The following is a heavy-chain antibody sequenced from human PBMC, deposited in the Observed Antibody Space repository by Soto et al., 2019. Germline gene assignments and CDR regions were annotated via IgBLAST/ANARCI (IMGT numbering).Heavy chain of an antibody. CDR2: SYYSVST. V-gene: IGHV4-59*01. CDR3: AREIHRIAAAGTAVWFDP. CDR1: GGTIGGYC. J-gene: IGHJ5*02. Sequence: SETMSHPRTVSGGTIGGYCWSWIRQPPGKGLEWIGYSYYSVSTNYNPSLKSRVTISVDTSKNQFSLKLSSVTAADTAVYYCAREIHRIAAAGTAVWFDPRGQGTLVTVSS. D-gene: IGHD6-13*01.